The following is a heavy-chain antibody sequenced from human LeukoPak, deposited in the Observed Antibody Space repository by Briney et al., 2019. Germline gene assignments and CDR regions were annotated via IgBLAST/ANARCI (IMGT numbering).Heavy chain of an antibody. Sequence: GGSLRLSCAASGFTFSAYEMNWVRQAPGKGLEWVSYISSSGSTIYYADSVKGRFTISRDNAKNSLYLQMNSLRAEDTAVYYCARDRGMVRGVIRYYYYYMDVWGKGTTVTISS. J-gene: IGHJ6*03. CDR2: ISSSGSTI. D-gene: IGHD3-10*01. CDR1: GFTFSAYE. CDR3: ARDRGMVRGVIRYYYYYMDV. V-gene: IGHV3-48*03.